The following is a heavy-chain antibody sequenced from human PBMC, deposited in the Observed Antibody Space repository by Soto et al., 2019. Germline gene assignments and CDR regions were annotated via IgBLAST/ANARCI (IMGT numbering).Heavy chain of an antibody. CDR2: INHSGST. Sequence: PSQTLFLTSSGCGVTIMPHYWNLIRPPPGKGLGWIGEINHSGSTKYNPSLKSRVTISVDTSKNQFSLKLSSVTAADTAVYYGARGGIAARHALPAIDDWGQGTLVTLSS. CDR1: GVTIMPHY. D-gene: IGHD6-6*01. V-gene: IGHV4-34*01. CDR3: ARGGIAARHALPAIDD. J-gene: IGHJ4*02.